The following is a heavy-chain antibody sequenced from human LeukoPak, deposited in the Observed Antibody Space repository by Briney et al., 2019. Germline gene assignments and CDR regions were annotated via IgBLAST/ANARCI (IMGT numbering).Heavy chain of an antibody. D-gene: IGHD6-19*01. CDR2: IYDNGNT. V-gene: IGHV4-59*01. Sequence: SETLSLTCTVSGGSISSYYWVWIRQPPGKGLEWIGFIYDNGNTNYNPSLKSRVTISEDSSKSQSSLKLTSVTAADTAVYYCAREPPPGIAVAGTLDYWGQGTLVTVSS. CDR1: GGSISSYY. CDR3: AREPPPGIAVAGTLDY. J-gene: IGHJ4*02.